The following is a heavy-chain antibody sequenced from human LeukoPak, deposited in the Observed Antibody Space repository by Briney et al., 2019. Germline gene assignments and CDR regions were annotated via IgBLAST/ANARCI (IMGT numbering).Heavy chain of an antibody. J-gene: IGHJ6*03. CDR1: GFIFRGYC. V-gene: IGHV3-30*03. CDR2: ISGEGNKE. Sequence: GGSLRLSCAASGFIFRGYCLHSVRQTPGKGLDWIAVISGEGNKEYYADSVKGRFTISRDNAKDSLHLQMSSLTPEDTAVYFCVRGGANPNFAYMDVWGNGTTVTVSS. D-gene: IGHD4/OR15-4a*01. CDR3: VRGGANPNFAYMDV.